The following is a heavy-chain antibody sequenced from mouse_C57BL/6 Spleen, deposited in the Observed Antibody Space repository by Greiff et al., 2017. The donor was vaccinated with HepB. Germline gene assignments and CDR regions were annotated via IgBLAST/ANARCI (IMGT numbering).Heavy chain of an antibody. D-gene: IGHD1-1*01. Sequence: EVQLQQSGPELVKPGASVKISCKASGYTFTDYYMNWVKQSHGKSLEWIGDINPNNGGTSYNQKFKGKATLTVDKSSSTAYMELRSLTSEDSAVYYWARSTTDGTWFAYWGQGTLVTVSA. CDR3: ARSTTDGTWFAY. CDR1: GYTFTDYY. J-gene: IGHJ3*01. V-gene: IGHV1-26*01. CDR2: INPNNGGT.